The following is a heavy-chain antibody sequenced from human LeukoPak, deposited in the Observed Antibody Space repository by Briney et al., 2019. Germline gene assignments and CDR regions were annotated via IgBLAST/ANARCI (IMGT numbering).Heavy chain of an antibody. CDR1: GDSFVDYY. V-gene: IGHV4-34*01. J-gene: IGHJ4*02. Sequence: SETLSLTCAVYGDSFVDYYWTWIRQSPGRGLEWIGQVYHTGSTNSNPSLSSRVTMSVDTSKNQFSLRLRSVTAADTAVYYCASRPRDTSGYHHSFYFDYWGLGTPVTVSS. CDR2: VYHTGST. CDR3: ASRPRDTSGYHHSFYFDY. D-gene: IGHD3-22*01.